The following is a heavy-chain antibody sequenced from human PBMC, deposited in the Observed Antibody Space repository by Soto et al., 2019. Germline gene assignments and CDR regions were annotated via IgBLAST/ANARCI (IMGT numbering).Heavy chain of an antibody. CDR3: ARGFVGRYNYYGSGSFSPYYYYGMDV. J-gene: IGHJ6*02. CDR1: GGSFSGYY. V-gene: IGHV4-34*01. D-gene: IGHD3-10*01. Sequence: QVQLQQWGAGLLKPSETLSLTCAVYGGSFSGYYWSWIRQPPGKGLEWIGEINHSGSTNYNPSLKRRVTISVDTSKNQSSLKLSSVTAADTAVYYCARGFVGRYNYYGSGSFSPYYYYGMDVWGQGTTVTVSS. CDR2: INHSGST.